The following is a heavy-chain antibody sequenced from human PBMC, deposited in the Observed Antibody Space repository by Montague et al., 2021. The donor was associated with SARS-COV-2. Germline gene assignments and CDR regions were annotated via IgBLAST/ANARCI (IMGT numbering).Heavy chain of an antibody. J-gene: IGHJ6*02. CDR1: GFTFTTYA. CDR3: ARDLFYIRNYYYYYGMDV. D-gene: IGHD2/OR15-2a*01. V-gene: IGHV3-30*04. CDR2: ISNDGTKI. Sequence: SLRLSCAASGFTFTTYAMHRVRQAPGKGLEWMAVISNDGTKIYYADSVKGRFTISRDNSKNTLYLQLNRLRAEDTALYHCARDLFYIRNYYYYYGMDVWGQGTTVTVSS.